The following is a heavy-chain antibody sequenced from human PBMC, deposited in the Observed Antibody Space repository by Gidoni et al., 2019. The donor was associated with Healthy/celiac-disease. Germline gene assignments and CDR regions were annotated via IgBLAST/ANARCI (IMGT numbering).Heavy chain of an antibody. Sequence: QVQLQESGPGLVKPSQTLSLTCPVPRGSISSGSYYWSWIRQPAGKGLECIGRIYTRGSTNYNPSLKSRVTISVDTSKNQYSLKLRSVTAADTAVYYCAEEMATHGYFQHWGQGTLVTVSS. CDR1: RGSISSGSYY. CDR2: IYTRGST. CDR3: AEEMATHGYFQH. J-gene: IGHJ1*01. V-gene: IGHV4-61*02. D-gene: IGHD5-12*01.